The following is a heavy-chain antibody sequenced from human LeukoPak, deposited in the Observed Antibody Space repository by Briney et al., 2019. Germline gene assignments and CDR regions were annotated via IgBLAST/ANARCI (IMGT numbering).Heavy chain of an antibody. D-gene: IGHD3-10*01. J-gene: IGHJ5*02. V-gene: IGHV1-8*01. Sequence: ASVKVSCKASGYTFTSYDINWVRQATGQGLEWMGWMNPNSGNTGYAQKFQGRVTMTRNTSISTAYMELTSLRSDDTAVYYCAREGGEGSYYWFDPWGQGTLVTVSS. CDR2: MNPNSGNT. CDR3: AREGGEGSYYWFDP. CDR1: GYTFTSYD.